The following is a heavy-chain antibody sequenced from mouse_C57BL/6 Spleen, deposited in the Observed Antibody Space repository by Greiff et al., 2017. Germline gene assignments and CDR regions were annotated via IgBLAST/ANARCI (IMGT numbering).Heavy chain of an antibody. CDR1: GYTFTSYW. V-gene: IGHV1-7*01. Sequence: QVQLKESGAELAKPGASVKLSCKASGYTFTSYWMHWVKQRPGQGLEWIGYINPSSGYTKYNQKFKDKDTLTADKSSSTAYMQLSSLTYEDSAVYYCAREDIYYYGSSYSFFAYWGQGTLVTVSA. J-gene: IGHJ3*01. CDR2: INPSSGYT. CDR3: AREDIYYYGSSYSFFAY. D-gene: IGHD1-1*01.